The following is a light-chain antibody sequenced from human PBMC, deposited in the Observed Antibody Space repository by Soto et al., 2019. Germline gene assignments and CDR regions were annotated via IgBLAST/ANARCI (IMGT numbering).Light chain of an antibody. CDR2: LGS. CDR1: QSLLHSNGYNY. CDR3: MQALQTPIT. V-gene: IGKV2-28*01. Sequence: DIVMTQSPLSLPVTPGEPASISCRSSQSLLHSNGYNYLDWYLQKPGQSPQLLIYLGSNRASGDPGRFSGSGSGTDFTLKISRVEAEDVGVYYCMQALQTPITLGLGTRLEIK. J-gene: IGKJ5*01.